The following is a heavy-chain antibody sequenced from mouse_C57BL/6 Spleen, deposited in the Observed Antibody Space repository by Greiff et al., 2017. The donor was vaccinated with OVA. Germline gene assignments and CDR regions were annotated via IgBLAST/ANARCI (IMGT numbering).Heavy chain of an antibody. J-gene: IGHJ2*01. CDR3: AREESNQYYFDY. CDR2: IDPSDSYT. CDR1: GYTFTSYW. V-gene: IGHV1-59*01. D-gene: IGHD2-5*01. Sequence: QVQLQQPGAELVRPGTSVKLSCKASGYTFTSYWMHWVKQRPGQGLEWIGVIDPSDSYTNYNQKFKGKATLTVDTSSSTAYMQLSSLTSEDSAVYYCAREESNQYYFDYWGQGTTLTVSS.